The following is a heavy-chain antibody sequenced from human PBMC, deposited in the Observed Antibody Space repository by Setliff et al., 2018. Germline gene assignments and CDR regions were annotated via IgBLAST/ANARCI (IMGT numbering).Heavy chain of an antibody. CDR3: ATYSVGGGGRGH. Sequence: NPSETLSLTCTVSGGSISSHYWSWIRQPPGKGLEWIGSIYYSGSTNYNPSLKSRVTISVDTSKNHFSLKLPSVTAADTAMYYCATYSVGGGGRGHWGQGVLVTVSS. CDR2: IYYSGST. D-gene: IGHD1-26*01. J-gene: IGHJ4*02. V-gene: IGHV4-59*11. CDR1: GGSISSHY.